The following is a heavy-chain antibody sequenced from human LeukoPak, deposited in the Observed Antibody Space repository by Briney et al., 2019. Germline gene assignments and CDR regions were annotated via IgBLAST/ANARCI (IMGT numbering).Heavy chain of an antibody. CDR3: ARDRSSSWYSKYYFDY. CDR2: NPNSGRT. Sequence: NPNSGRTNYAQKVQGRVTMNRDTAISTAYMELSRLRSDDTAVYYCARDRSSSWYSKYYFDYWGQGTLVTVSS. V-gene: IGHV1-2*02. D-gene: IGHD6-13*01. J-gene: IGHJ4*02.